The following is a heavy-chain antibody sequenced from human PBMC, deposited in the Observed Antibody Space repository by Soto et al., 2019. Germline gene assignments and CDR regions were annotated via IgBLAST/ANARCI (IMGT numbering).Heavy chain of an antibody. Sequence: EVQLVESGGGLEQPGGSLRLSCAASGFTLSSSEMNWVRQAPGKGLEWVSYVGSSGNTKYYEDSVKGRFTISRDNAKNSLYLQMNSLSAEDTAVYYCARGLEYYFKPGVFDIWGQGTMVTVSS. CDR3: ARGLEYYFKPGVFDI. CDR1: GFTLSSSE. CDR2: VGSSGNTK. J-gene: IGHJ3*02. V-gene: IGHV3-48*03. D-gene: IGHD1-26*01.